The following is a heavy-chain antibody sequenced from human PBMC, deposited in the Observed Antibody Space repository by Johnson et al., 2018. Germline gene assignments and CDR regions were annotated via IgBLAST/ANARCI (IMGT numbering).Heavy chain of an antibody. CDR2: VLPDGYS. J-gene: IGHJ3*01. V-gene: IGHV3-23*01. CDR1: GFSFSSHA. Sequence: VQSGGSLRLSCVASGFSFSSHAMTWVRQAPGKGLEWVSVVLPDGYSKYADSVKGRFTISRDNSKNTLYLQMNSLTAEDSAISYCAKERVELRFVFDVWGQGTMVTVSS. D-gene: IGHD1-7*01. CDR3: AKERVELRFVFDV.